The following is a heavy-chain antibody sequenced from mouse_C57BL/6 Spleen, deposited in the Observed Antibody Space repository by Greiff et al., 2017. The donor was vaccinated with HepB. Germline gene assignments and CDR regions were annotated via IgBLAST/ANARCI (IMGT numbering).Heavy chain of an antibody. CDR1: GYSFTDYN. V-gene: IGHV1-39*01. J-gene: IGHJ2*01. Sequence: EVKLMESGPELVKPGASVKISCKASGYSFTDYNMNWVKQSNGKSLEWIGVINPNYGTTSYNQKFKGKATLTVDKSSSTAYMQLNSLTSEDSAVYYCARGELGRYFDYWGQGTTLTVSS. D-gene: IGHD4-1*01. CDR2: INPNYGTT. CDR3: ARGELGRYFDY.